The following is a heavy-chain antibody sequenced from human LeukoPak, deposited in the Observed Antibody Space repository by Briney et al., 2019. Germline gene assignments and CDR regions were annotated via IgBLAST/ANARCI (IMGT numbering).Heavy chain of an antibody. CDR3: ARGPWSTYSSSWYVGSYYYYGMDV. D-gene: IGHD6-13*01. Sequence: SETLSLTCTVSGGSISSYYWSWIRQPPGKGLEWIGYIYYSGSTNYNPSLKSRVTISVDTSKNQFSLKLSSVTAADTAVYYCARGPWSTYSSSWYVGSYYYYGMDVWGQGTTVTVSS. CDR2: IYYSGST. V-gene: IGHV4-59*01. J-gene: IGHJ6*02. CDR1: GGSISSYY.